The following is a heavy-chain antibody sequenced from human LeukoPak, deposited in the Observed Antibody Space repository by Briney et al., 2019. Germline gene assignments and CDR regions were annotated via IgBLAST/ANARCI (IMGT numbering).Heavy chain of an antibody. D-gene: IGHD1/OR15-1a*01. CDR2: IVVGSGNT. CDR1: GFTFTSSA. J-gene: IGHJ4*02. V-gene: IGHV1-58*02. CDR3: ARGEQHDYGDY. Sequence: SVKVSCKASGFTFTSSAMQWVRQARRQRLEWIGWIVVGSGNTNYAQKFQERVTITRDMSTSTAYMELSSLRAEDTAVYYCARGEQHDYGDYWGQGTLVTVSS.